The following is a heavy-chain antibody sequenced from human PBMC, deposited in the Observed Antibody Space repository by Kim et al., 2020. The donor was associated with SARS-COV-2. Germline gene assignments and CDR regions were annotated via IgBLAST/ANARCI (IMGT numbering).Heavy chain of an antibody. CDR1: GYSFTNYG. J-gene: IGHJ4*02. Sequence: ASVKVSCKASGYSFTNYGITWVRQAPGQGLEWMGWISVKNGNIKYAQKLQGRVTMTTDTPTGTAYMELRSLRSDETAVYYCARVAYDYDSSGYGPYYFDYWGQGTLVTVSS. CDR2: ISVKNGNI. CDR3: ARVAYDYDSSGYGPYYFDY. D-gene: IGHD3-22*01. V-gene: IGHV1-18*01.